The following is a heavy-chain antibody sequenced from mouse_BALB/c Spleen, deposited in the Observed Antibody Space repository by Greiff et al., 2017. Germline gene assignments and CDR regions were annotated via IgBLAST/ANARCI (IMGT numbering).Heavy chain of an antibody. CDR2: ISSGGSYN. CDR1: GFTFSSYG. J-gene: IGHJ2*01. D-gene: IGHD2-1*01. Sequence: EVKVVESGGDLVKPGGSLKLSCAASGFTFSSYGMSWVRQTPDKRLEWVATISSGGSYNYYPDSVKGRFTISRDNAKNTLYLQMSSLKSEETAMYYCTRHDCNYVIYWGQGTTLTVSS. V-gene: IGHV5-6*01. CDR3: TRHDCNYVIY.